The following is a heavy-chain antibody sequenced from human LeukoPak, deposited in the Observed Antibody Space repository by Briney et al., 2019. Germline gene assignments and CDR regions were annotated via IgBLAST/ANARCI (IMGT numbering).Heavy chain of an antibody. V-gene: IGHV1-69*04. J-gene: IGHJ6*02. Sequence: GASVKVSYKASGGTFSSYAISWVRQAPGQGLEWMGRIIPTLGIANYAQKFQGRVTITADKSTSTAYMELSSLRSEDTAVYYCASSSFDWLPDYYYGMDVWGQGTTVTVSS. CDR3: ASSSFDWLPDYYYGMDV. CDR2: IIPTLGIA. D-gene: IGHD3-9*01. CDR1: GGTFSSYA.